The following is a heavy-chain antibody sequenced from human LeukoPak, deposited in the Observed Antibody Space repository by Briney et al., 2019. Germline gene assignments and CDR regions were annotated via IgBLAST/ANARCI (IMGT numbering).Heavy chain of an antibody. J-gene: IGHJ4*02. CDR3: ARDVTPATL. CDR2: IRYSGNT. D-gene: IGHD3-16*01. Sequence: SETLSLTCTVSGGSISTNYWSWIRQPPGKGLEWIGYIRYSGNTNYNPSLKSRVTISVDTSKNQFSLKLSSVTAADTAVYYSARDVTPATLWGQGSLVTVSS. CDR1: GGSISTNY. V-gene: IGHV4-59*01.